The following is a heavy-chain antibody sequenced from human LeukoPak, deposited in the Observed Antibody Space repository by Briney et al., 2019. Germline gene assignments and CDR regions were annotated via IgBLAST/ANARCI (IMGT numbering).Heavy chain of an antibody. CDR3: ARFPQGYYSGSYDVVTDGDY. CDR2: IIPIFGTA. V-gene: IGHV1-69*13. CDR1: GGTFSSYA. J-gene: IGHJ4*02. Sequence: SVKVSCKASGGTFSSYAISWVRQAPGQGLEWMGGIIPIFGTANYAQRFQGRVTITADESTSTAYMELSSLRSEDTAVYYCARFPQGYYSGSYDVVTDGDYWGQGTLVTVSS. D-gene: IGHD1-26*01.